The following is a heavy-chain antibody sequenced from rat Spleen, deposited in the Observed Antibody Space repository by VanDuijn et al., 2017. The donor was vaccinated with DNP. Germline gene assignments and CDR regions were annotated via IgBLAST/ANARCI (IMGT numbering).Heavy chain of an antibody. CDR2: INTGSGGA. V-gene: IGHV1-43*01. J-gene: IGHJ4*01. D-gene: IGHD1-4*01. Sequence: QVQLQQSGGELAKPGSSVKISCKASGYTFTSYFITWIKQTTGQGLDYVGYINTGSGGANFNEKFKGKATLTVDKSSSTAFMQLSSLTPDDSAVYYCARDFGYNLASMDAWGQGTSVTVSS. CDR3: ARDFGYNLASMDA. CDR1: GYTFTSYF.